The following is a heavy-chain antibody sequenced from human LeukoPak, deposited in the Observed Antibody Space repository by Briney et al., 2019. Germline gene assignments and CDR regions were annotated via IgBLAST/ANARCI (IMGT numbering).Heavy chain of an antibody. D-gene: IGHD1-26*01. J-gene: IGHJ3*02. CDR1: GFTFSSYG. CDR3: AKGLYSGSPDAFDI. Sequence: GSLRLSCAASGFTFSSYGMSWVRQAPGMGLQWVSGASAGGSTYYTGSVKGRFTISRDNSKSTLYLQMNSLRVEDTAIYYCAKGLYSGSPDAFDIWGQGTMVTASS. V-gene: IGHV3-23*01. CDR2: ASAGGST.